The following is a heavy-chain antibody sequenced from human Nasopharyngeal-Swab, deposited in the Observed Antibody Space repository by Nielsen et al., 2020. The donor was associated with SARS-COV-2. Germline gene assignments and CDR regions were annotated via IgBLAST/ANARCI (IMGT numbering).Heavy chain of an antibody. CDR3: ARDGGGYSGYDYPLYYHYYMDV. D-gene: IGHD5-12*01. CDR2: TYYRSKWYN. Sequence: WIRQSPSRGLEWLGRTYYRSKWYNDYAVSVKSRITINPDTSKNQFSLQLNSVTPEDTAVYYCARDGGGYSGYDYPLYYHYYMDVWGKGTTVTVSS. V-gene: IGHV6-1*01. J-gene: IGHJ6*03.